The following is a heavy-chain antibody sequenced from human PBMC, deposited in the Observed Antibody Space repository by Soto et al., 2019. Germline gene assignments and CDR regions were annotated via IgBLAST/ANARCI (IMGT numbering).Heavy chain of an antibody. J-gene: IGHJ4*02. CDR2: VIPMVGMS. Sequence: QVQLVQSGAEVKKPGSSVKVSCTASGGTFNFYSLSWVRQAPGQGLEWVGRVIPMVGMSEYAQKFQGRVTITADKSTSTAYMNLRSLRSEDTAVYYCATNYGSGSAHFDYWGQGTLVTVSS. V-gene: IGHV1-69*02. D-gene: IGHD3-10*01. CDR1: GGTFNFYS. CDR3: ATNYGSGSAHFDY.